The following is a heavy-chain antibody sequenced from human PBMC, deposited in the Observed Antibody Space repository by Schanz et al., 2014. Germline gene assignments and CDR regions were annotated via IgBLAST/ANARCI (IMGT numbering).Heavy chain of an antibody. D-gene: IGHD3-10*01. V-gene: IGHV3-21*01. CDR3: ASGVHVSSLQKGLQF. Sequence: EVQLVESGGGLVKPGGSLRLSCEASEFTFSSYKMNWVRQAPGKGLEWVSSISSSGTTIYYADSVKGRFTISRDNAKNSVSLQMRRLRVEDTAVYYCASGVHVSSLQKGLQFWGRGTLVIVSS. CDR1: EFTFSSYK. J-gene: IGHJ1*01. CDR2: ISSSGTTI.